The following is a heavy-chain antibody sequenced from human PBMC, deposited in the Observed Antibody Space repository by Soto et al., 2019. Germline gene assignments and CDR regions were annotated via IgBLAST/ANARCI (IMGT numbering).Heavy chain of an antibody. V-gene: IGHV3-30-3*01. J-gene: IGHJ4*02. CDR1: GGTFSSYA. D-gene: IGHD5-18*01. CDR3: ARVIVGYNHFDY. Sequence: GGSLRLSCAASGGTFSSYAMHWVRQAPGKGLEWVAVISYDGSNKYYADSVKGRFTISRDNSKNTLYLQMNSLRAEDTAVYYCARVIVGYNHFDYWGQGTLVTVSS. CDR2: ISYDGSNK.